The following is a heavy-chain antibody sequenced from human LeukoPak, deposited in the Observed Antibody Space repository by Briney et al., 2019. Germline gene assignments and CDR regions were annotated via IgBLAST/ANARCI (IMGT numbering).Heavy chain of an antibody. CDR2: IYYSGRT. Sequence: SETLSLTCSVSGGSISSYYWNWIRQPPGKGLEWIGHIYYSGRTNYSPSLKSRVSISVDTSKSQFSLKLSSVTAADTAVYYCARVGVLLWFGESHNWFDPWGQGTLVTVSS. D-gene: IGHD3-10*01. CDR3: ARVGVLLWFGESHNWFDP. J-gene: IGHJ5*02. CDR1: GGSISSYY. V-gene: IGHV4-59*08.